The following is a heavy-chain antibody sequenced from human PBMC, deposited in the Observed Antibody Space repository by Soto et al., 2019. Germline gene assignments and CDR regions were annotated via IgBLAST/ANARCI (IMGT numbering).Heavy chain of an antibody. CDR2: NYHSGHT. CDR3: ASIAYSASGFDY. V-gene: IGHV4-4*02. D-gene: IGHD1-26*01. Sequence: QVQLQESGPGLVKPSGTLSLTCNVSGCPFTNNNWWSWVRQPPGKGLEWIGANYHSGHTNFNPSLKSRASLSLDYSENQFSLKLTSATAADKAIYYCASIAYSASGFDYWGQGTLVTVSS. J-gene: IGHJ4*02. CDR1: GCPFTNNNW.